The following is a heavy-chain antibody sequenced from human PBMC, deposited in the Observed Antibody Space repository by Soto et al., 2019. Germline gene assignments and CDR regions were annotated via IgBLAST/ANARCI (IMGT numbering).Heavy chain of an antibody. V-gene: IGHV1-18*01. J-gene: IGHJ5*01. Sequence: QVQLVQSGAEVRKPGASVKVSCKASGYNFSSHGIIWVRQAPGQGLEWKGWISGNNGNAKNAQRFQGRVTMTTNTSRGTVYMDLRSLGSDDSAVYYCAREGSYGWYDCWGQGTLVTVSS. CDR2: ISGNNGNA. D-gene: IGHD2-15*01. CDR3: AREGSYGWYDC. CDR1: GYNFSSHG.